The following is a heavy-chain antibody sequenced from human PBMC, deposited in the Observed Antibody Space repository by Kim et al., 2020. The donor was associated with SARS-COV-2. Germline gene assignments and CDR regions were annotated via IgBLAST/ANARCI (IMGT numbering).Heavy chain of an antibody. CDR2: INPSGGST. J-gene: IGHJ6*02. CDR1: GYTFTSYY. D-gene: IGHD6-19*01. Sequence: ASVKVSCKASGYTFTSYYMHWVRQAPGQGLEWMGIINPSGGSTSYAQKFQGRVTMTRDTSTSTVYMELSSLRSEDTAVYYCARDFGIAVAGKDYYYYYGMDVWGQGTTVTVSS. CDR3: ARDFGIAVAGKDYYYYYGMDV. V-gene: IGHV1-46*01.